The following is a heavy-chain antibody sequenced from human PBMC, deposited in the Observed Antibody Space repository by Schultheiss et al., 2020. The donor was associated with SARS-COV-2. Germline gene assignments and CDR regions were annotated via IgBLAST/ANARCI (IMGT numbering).Heavy chain of an antibody. V-gene: IGHV3-64*04. CDR1: GFTFSSYA. D-gene: IGHD3-3*01. CDR2: ISSNGGST. J-gene: IGHJ4*02. CDR3: AKEGDFWSGYSPAYYFDY. Sequence: GGSLRLSCSASGFTFSSYAMHWVRQAPGKGLEYVSAISSNGGSTYYADSVKGRFTISRDDSKNTLYLQMNSLRAEDTAVYYCAKEGDFWSGYSPAYYFDYWGQGTLVTVSS.